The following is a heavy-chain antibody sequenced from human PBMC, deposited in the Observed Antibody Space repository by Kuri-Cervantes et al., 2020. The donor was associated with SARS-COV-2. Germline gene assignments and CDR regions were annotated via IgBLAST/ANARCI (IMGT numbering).Heavy chain of an antibody. CDR1: GFTFSSYA. J-gene: IGHJ6*02. D-gene: IGHD3-22*01. CDR2: ISGSGGST. CDR3: ASEGSGYYFALPAPQYGMDV. Sequence: GGSLRLFCAASGFTFSSYAMSWVRQAPGKGLEWVSAISGSGGSTYYADSVKGRFTISRDNSKNTLYLQMNSLRAEDTAVYYCASEGSGYYFALPAPQYGMDVWGQGTTVTVSS. V-gene: IGHV3-23*01.